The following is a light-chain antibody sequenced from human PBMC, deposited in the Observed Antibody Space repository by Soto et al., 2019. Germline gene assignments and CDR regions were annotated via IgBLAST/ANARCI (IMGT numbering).Light chain of an antibody. Sequence: QSVLTQPASVSGSPGQSITISCTGTSSDVGGYNYVSWYQQHPGKAPKLMIYDVRNRPSGVSNRFSGSKSGNTASLTISGLQAEEEADYYCSSYTSSSHVVFGGGTKLTVL. CDR2: DVR. CDR3: SSYTSSSHVV. J-gene: IGLJ2*01. V-gene: IGLV2-14*01. CDR1: SSDVGGYNY.